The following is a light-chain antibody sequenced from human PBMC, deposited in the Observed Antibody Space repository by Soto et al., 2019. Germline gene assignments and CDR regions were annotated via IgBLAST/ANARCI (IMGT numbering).Light chain of an antibody. V-gene: IGLV2-8*01. CDR2: EVT. CDR3: SSYSVNIFDV. J-gene: IGLJ1*01. CDR1: SSDVGGYNY. Sequence: QSALTQPPSASGSPGQSVTISCTGTSSDVGGYNYVSWYQQHPGKAPKLIIYEVTKRPSGVPARFSGSKSGNTASLTVSGLQAEDEADYYCSSYSVNIFDVFGSGTKLTVL.